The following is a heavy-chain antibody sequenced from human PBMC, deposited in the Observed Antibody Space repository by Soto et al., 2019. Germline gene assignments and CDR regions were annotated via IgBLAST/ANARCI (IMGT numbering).Heavy chain of an antibody. D-gene: IGHD4-17*01. CDR1: GFTFSSYA. J-gene: IGHJ4*02. CDR2: ISGSGGST. V-gene: IGHV3-23*01. Sequence: GGSLRLSCAASGFTFSSYAMSWVRQAPGKGLEWVSAISGSGGSTYYADSVKGRFTISRDNSKNTLYLQMNSLRAEDTAVYYCAKDRENGDYPDYFDYWGQGTLVTVSS. CDR3: AKDRENGDYPDYFDY.